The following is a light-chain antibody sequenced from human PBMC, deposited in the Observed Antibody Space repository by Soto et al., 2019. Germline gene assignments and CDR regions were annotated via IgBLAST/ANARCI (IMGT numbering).Light chain of an antibody. CDR3: ATWDDTLSGPV. CDR1: SRDVGTYNY. V-gene: IGLV2-11*01. J-gene: IGLJ2*01. CDR2: DVT. Sequence: QSALTQPRSVSGSPGQSVTISCTGTSRDVGTYNYVSWYQHHPGKAPRVILYDVTRRPSGVPDRFSGSKSGDTASLTISGLQAEDEADYHCATWDDTLSGPVFGGGTKVTVL.